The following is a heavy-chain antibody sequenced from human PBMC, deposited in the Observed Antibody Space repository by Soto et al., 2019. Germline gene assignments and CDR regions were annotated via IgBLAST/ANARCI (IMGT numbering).Heavy chain of an antibody. V-gene: IGHV2-5*02. CDR2: IYWDDDK. J-gene: IGHJ4*02. CDR3: VHSSRTSVSRRYFDY. Sequence: QITLNESGPTLVKPTQTLTLTCTFSGFSLSTSGVGVGWIRQPPGKALEWLALIYWDDDKRYSPSLKNRVTITTDTSTNQVVLTMTNLDPVDTATYYCVHSSRTSVSRRYFDYWGQGTLVTVSS. CDR1: GFSLSTSGVG. D-gene: IGHD6-19*01.